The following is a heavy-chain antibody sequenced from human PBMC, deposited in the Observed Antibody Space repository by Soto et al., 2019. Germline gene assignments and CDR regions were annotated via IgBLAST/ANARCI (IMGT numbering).Heavy chain of an antibody. CDR1: GYTLTELS. Sequence: ASVKVSCKVSGYTLTELSMHWVRQAPGKGLEWMGGFDPEDGETIYAQKFQGRVTMTEDTSTDTAYMELSSLRSEDTAVYYCATGRLQVVAASTVLRNYYYYGMDVWGQGTTVTVSS. CDR3: ATGRLQVVAASTVLRNYYYYGMDV. D-gene: IGHD4-4*01. CDR2: FDPEDGET. J-gene: IGHJ6*02. V-gene: IGHV1-24*01.